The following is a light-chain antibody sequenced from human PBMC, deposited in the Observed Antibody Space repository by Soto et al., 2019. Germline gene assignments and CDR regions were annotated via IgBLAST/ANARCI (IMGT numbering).Light chain of an antibody. V-gene: IGLV2-14*01. J-gene: IGLJ1*01. CDR2: EVS. Sequence: QSVLTQPASVSGSPGQSITISGTGTSSDVGGYNYVSWYQQHPGKAPKLMIYEVSNRPSGVSNRFSGSKSGNTASLTISGLQAEDEADYYCSSYTSSSTSCVFGTGTKVTVL. CDR3: SSYTSSSTSCV. CDR1: SSDVGGYNY.